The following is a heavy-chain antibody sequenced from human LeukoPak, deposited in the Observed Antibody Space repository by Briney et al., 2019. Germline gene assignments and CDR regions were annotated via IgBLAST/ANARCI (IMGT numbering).Heavy chain of an antibody. CDR2: IYSGGST. Sequence: GGSLRLSCAASGFTFSSSAMSWVRQAPGKGLEWVSIIYSGGSTYYADSVKGRFTISRDNSKNTLYLQMNSLRAEDTAVYYCAKSVNIAAAGTSDDYWGQGTLVTVSS. CDR3: AKSVNIAAAGTSDDY. CDR1: GFTFSSSA. J-gene: IGHJ4*02. V-gene: IGHV3-23*03. D-gene: IGHD6-13*01.